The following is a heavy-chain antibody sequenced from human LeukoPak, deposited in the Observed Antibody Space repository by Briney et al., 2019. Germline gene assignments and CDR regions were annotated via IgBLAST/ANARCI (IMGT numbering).Heavy chain of an antibody. Sequence: PGGSLRLSCAASGFTFSNAWMSWVRQAPGKGLEWVGRIKSKTDGGTTDYATPVKGRFTISRDDSKNTLYLQMNSLKTEDTAVYYCTTRFQVPVTMVRGSIDYWGQGTLVTVSS. CDR2: IKSKTDGGTT. CDR3: TTRFQVPVTMVRGSIDY. CDR1: GFTFSNAW. D-gene: IGHD3-10*01. J-gene: IGHJ4*02. V-gene: IGHV3-15*01.